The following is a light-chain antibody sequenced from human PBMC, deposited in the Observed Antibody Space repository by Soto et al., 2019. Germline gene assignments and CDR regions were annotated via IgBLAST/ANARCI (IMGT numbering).Light chain of an antibody. CDR3: QQRSNWPRT. J-gene: IGKJ1*01. CDR1: LVFASY. V-gene: IGKV3-11*01. CDR2: DAS. Sequence: EIVLTQSPATLSLSPGERATLSCRASLVFASYLAWYHQKPGQAPRLLIYDASNRATGVPPRFSGSGSGTDFTLTISSLEPEDFGVYYCQQRSNWPRTFGQGTKVEI.